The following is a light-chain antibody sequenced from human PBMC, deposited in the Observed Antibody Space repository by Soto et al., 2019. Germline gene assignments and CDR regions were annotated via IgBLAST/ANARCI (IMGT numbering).Light chain of an antibody. J-gene: IGKJ1*01. CDR1: QGISTF. Sequence: DIQMTQSPSSLFASVGDRVTITCRASQGISTFLHWYQQRPGKAPSLIIYGASHLQSGVPSRFSGRGSGTEFSLTISTLQPEDVATYYCQHTRTTPRTFGQGTKVEI. CDR3: QHTRTTPRT. V-gene: IGKV1-39*01. CDR2: GAS.